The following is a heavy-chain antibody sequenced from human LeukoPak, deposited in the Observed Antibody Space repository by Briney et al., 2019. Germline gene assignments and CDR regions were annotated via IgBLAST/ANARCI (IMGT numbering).Heavy chain of an antibody. CDR1: GFTFSSYE. J-gene: IGHJ4*02. CDR3: AREAPNCRGDCLDY. D-gene: IGHD2-21*02. CDR2: ISYSDDTI. V-gene: IGHV3-48*03. Sequence: GGSLRLSCAASGFTFSSYELNWVRQAPGKGLEWVSYISYSDDTIYYADSVKGRFTISRDNAKNSLYLQMNSLRAEDTAVYYCAREAPNCRGDCLDYWGQGTLVTVSS.